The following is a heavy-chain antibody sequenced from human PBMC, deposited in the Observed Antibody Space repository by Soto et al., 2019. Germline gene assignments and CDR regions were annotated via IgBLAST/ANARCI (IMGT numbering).Heavy chain of an antibody. CDR3: ARVFRIIDAFDI. Sequence: SETLSLTCTVSGCSISSGDYYWSWLRQPPGKGLERIGYIYYSGSTYYNPSLKSRVTISVDTSKNQFSLKLSSVTAADTAVYYCARVFRIIDAFDIWGQGTMVTVSS. CDR2: IYYSGST. V-gene: IGHV4-30-4*01. D-gene: IGHD3-10*02. CDR1: GCSISSGDYY. J-gene: IGHJ3*02.